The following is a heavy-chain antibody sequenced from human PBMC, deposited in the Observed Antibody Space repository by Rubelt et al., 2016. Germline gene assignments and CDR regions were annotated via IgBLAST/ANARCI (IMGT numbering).Heavy chain of an antibody. J-gene: IGHJ4*02. CDR3: ATGVGATWNFDY. V-gene: IGHV1-24*01. Sequence: QVQLVQSGAEVKKPGASVKVSCKVSGYTLTELSMHWVRQAPGKGLEWMGGFDPEDGEKIYAQKFQGRGTMTEDTSTDTAYMELSSLRSEDTAVYYCATGVGATWNFDYWGQGTLVTVSS. CDR1: GYTLTELS. CDR2: FDPEDGEK. D-gene: IGHD1-26*01.